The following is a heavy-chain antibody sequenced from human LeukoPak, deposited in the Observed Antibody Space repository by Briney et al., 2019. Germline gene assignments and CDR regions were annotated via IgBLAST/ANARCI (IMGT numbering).Heavy chain of an antibody. CDR3: AKRGVVIRVILVGFHKEAYYFDS. V-gene: IGHV3-23*01. CDR2: ISASGGRP. J-gene: IGHJ4*02. Sequence: GGSLRLSCAVSGITLSNYGISWVRQAPGKGLEWVAGISASGGRPNYANSVKGRFTISRDSPKNTLYLQMSSLRAEDTALYFCAKRGVVIRVILVGFHKEAYYFDSWGQGALVTVSS. CDR1: GITLSNYG. D-gene: IGHD3-22*01.